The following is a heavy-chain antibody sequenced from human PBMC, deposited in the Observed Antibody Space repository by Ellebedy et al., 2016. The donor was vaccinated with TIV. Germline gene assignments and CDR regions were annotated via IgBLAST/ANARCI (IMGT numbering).Heavy chain of an antibody. J-gene: IGHJ4*02. CDR3: ARLRYFGSGSYSDY. D-gene: IGHD3-10*01. V-gene: IGHV3-23*01. CDR2: ISGSGGGT. Sequence: GESLKISCAASGFTFSTYAMSWVRPAPGRGLEWVSTISGSGGGTYYTDSVKGRFTISRDNSKNTLYLQMNSLRAGDTAIYYCARLRYFGSGSYSDYWGQGTLVTVSS. CDR1: GFTFSTYA.